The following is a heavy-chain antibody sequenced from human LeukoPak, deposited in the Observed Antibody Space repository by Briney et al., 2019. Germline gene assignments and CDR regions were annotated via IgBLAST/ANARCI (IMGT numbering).Heavy chain of an antibody. V-gene: IGHV3-48*03. CDR3: ARLYYDYYQTKLLSGYFDY. D-gene: IGHD3-3*01. J-gene: IGHJ4*02. CDR1: GFTFSSYE. Sequence: GGSLRLSCAASGFTFSSYEMNWVRQAPGKGLEWVSYISSSGSTIYYADSVKGRFTISRDNSKNTLYLQMNSLRAEDTAVYYCARLYYDYYQTKLLSGYFDYWGQGTLVTVSS. CDR2: ISSSGSTI.